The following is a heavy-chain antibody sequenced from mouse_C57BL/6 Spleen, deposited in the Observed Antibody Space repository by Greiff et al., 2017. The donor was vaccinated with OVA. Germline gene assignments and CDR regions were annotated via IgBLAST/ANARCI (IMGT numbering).Heavy chain of an antibody. CDR3: ARSPFYYYDVGYYAMDY. CDR2: ILPGSGST. J-gene: IGHJ4*01. Sequence: QVQLQQSGAELMKPGASVKLSCKATGYTFTGYWIEWVKQRPGHGLEWIGEILPGSGSTNYNEKFKGKATFTADTYSNTAYMQLSSLTTEDSAIYYCARSPFYYYDVGYYAMDYWGQGTSVTVSS. CDR1: GYTFTGYW. V-gene: IGHV1-9*01. D-gene: IGHD2-4*01.